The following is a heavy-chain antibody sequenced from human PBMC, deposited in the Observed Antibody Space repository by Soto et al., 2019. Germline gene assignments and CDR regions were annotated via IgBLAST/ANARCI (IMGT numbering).Heavy chain of an antibody. V-gene: IGHV3-23*04. J-gene: IGHJ4*02. CDR2: IRNDGSSV. Sequence: EVQLVQSGGGLVQPGGSLRLSCVASGFTFSSSPMSWVRQVPGKGLEWISAIRNDGSSVYYVDSVKGRFTISRDNSKNTSSLRMKNLRAEDTAIYYCVRDRYTMGDFWSAFSTDWGQGALVIVSS. CDR3: VRDRYTMGDFWSAFSTD. D-gene: IGHD3-3*01. CDR1: GFTFSSSP.